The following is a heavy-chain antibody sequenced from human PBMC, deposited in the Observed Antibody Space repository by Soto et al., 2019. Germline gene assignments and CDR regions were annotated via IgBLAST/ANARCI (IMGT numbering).Heavy chain of an antibody. J-gene: IGHJ6*04. V-gene: IGHV1-69*13. CDR2: IIPIFGTA. Sequence: SVKGACKASGGAFSSYAISWVRQAPGQGLEWMGGIIPIFGTANYAQKFQGRVTITADESTSTAYMELSSLRSEDTAVYYCARGIPIFGVVIKNGMHVCG. CDR3: ARGIPIFGVVIKNGMHV. CDR1: GGAFSSYA. D-gene: IGHD3-3*01.